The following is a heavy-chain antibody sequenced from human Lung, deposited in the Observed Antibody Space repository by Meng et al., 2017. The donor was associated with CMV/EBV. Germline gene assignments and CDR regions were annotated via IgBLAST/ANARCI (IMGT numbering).Heavy chain of an antibody. Sequence: GGSXRLXCTASGFTFSFYGMHWVRQAPGKGLEWVALIRYDGSNEYYVDSVRGRFTISRDNSKNTLYLQMISLRAEDTAVYYCAKDRYAAMDVWGQGTTVTCSS. D-gene: IGHD5-12*01. J-gene: IGHJ6*02. CDR1: GFTFSFYG. CDR2: IRYDGSNE. CDR3: AKDRYAAMDV. V-gene: IGHV3-30*02.